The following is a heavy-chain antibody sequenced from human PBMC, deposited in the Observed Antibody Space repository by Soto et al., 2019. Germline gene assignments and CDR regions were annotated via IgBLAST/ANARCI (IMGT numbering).Heavy chain of an antibody. D-gene: IGHD3-3*01. Sequence: SETLSLTCAVYGGSFSGYYWSWIRQPPGKGLEWIGEINHSGSTNYNPSLKSRVTISVDTSKNQFSLKLSSVTAADTAVYYCALPIFGNYMDVWGKGTTVTVSS. CDR3: ALPIFGNYMDV. CDR2: INHSGST. CDR1: GGSFSGYY. J-gene: IGHJ6*03. V-gene: IGHV4-34*01.